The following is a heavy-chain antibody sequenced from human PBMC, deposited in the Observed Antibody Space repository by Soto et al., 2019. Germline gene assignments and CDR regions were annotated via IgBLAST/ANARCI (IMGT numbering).Heavy chain of an antibody. CDR2: LSDSGGSI. D-gene: IGHD2-8*01. Sequence: HPGGSLRLSCTVSGFRFSNYAMNWVRQAPGKGLEWVSGLSDSGGSIYYADSVKGRFTISRDNSMNTLYLQMNTLRAEDTAVYYCAKVSSAWYAGFFDLWGQGTLVTVSS. J-gene: IGHJ4*02. CDR3: AKVSSAWYAGFFDL. V-gene: IGHV3-23*01. CDR1: GFRFSNYA.